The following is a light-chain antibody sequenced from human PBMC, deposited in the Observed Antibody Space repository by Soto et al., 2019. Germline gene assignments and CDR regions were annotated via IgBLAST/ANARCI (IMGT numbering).Light chain of an antibody. Sequence: DIQMTQSPSSLYASVGARVSITCQARQDIRTSLSWFQQKPGRAPKLLIYGACNLETGDPSRFRGSDSGTDYTFTISSRQPEDIATYYYQHYDNRLPFTSGPRPKVDIK. V-gene: IGKV1-33*01. CDR2: GAC. CDR1: QDIRTS. J-gene: IGKJ3*01. CDR3: QHYDNRLPFT.